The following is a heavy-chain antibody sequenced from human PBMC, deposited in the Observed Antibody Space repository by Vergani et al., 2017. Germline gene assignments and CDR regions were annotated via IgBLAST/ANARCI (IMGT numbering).Heavy chain of an antibody. Sequence: EVQLVESGGGLVKPGGSLRLSCAASGFTFSSYSMNWVRQAPGKGLEWVSSISSSSSYIYYADSVKGRFTISRDNAKNSLYLQMTSLRAEDTAVYYCARGQDYYDSSGSWGQGTLVTVSS. CDR3: ARGQDYYDSSGS. J-gene: IGHJ5*02. D-gene: IGHD3-22*01. V-gene: IGHV3-21*01. CDR2: ISSSSSYI. CDR1: GFTFSSYS.